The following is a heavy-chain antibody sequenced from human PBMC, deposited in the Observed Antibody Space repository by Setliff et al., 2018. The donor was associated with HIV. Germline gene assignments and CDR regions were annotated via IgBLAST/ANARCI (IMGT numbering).Heavy chain of an antibody. V-gene: IGHV4-4*02. CDR3: AREVDYYDSSRYLLLYYFDS. J-gene: IGHJ4*02. D-gene: IGHD3-22*01. CDR2: IYHSGST. Sequence: PSETLSLTCAVSGGSISSSNWWSWVRQPPGKGLEWIGEIYHSGSTNYNPSLKSRVTISVDRSQNHFSLKLISVTVADTAVYYCAREVDYYDSSRYLLLYYFDSWGQGTLVTVSS. CDR1: GGSISSSNW.